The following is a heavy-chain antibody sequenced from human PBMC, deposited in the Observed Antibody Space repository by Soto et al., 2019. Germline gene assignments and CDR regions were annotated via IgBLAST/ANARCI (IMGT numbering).Heavy chain of an antibody. CDR2: IYYSGST. Sequence: PSETLSLTCTVSGGSISSYYWSWIRQPPGKGLEWIGYIYYSGSTNYNPSLKSRVTISVDTSKNQFSLKLSSVTAADTAVYYCARLRFLEWSHALDIWGQGTMVTVSS. CDR3: ARLRFLEWSHALDI. V-gene: IGHV4-59*01. CDR1: GGSISSYY. D-gene: IGHD3-3*01. J-gene: IGHJ3*02.